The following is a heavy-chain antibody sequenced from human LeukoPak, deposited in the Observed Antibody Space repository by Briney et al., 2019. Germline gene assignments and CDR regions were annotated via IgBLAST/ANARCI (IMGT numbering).Heavy chain of an antibody. V-gene: IGHV3-7*01. CDR3: ARDLHYDFWSGYDSSY. J-gene: IGHJ4*02. Sequence: GGSLRLSCAASGFTFSRYWMNWVRQAPGKGLEWVANIKQDGSEKYYVDSVKGRFTISRDNAKNSLYLQMNSLRAEDTAVYYCARDLHYDFWSGYDSSYWGQGTLVTVSS. CDR2: IKQDGSEK. D-gene: IGHD3-3*01. CDR1: GFTFSRYW.